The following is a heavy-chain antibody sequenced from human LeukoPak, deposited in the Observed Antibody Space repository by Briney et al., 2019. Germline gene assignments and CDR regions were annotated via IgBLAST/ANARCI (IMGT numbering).Heavy chain of an antibody. V-gene: IGHV3-21*01. J-gene: IGHJ4*02. Sequence: GGSLRLSCAASGFTFSTYNMNWVRQAPGKGLEWVSSISSSSSYIYYADSVKGQFTISRDNAKNSLYLQMNSLRAEDTAVYYCARDKKGYDILTGYYKAVYYFDYWGQGTLVTVSS. CDR2: ISSSSSYI. CDR1: GFTFSTYN. CDR3: ARDKKGYDILTGYYKAVYYFDY. D-gene: IGHD3-9*01.